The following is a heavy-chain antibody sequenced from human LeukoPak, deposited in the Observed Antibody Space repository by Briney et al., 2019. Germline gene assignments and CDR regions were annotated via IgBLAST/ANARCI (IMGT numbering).Heavy chain of an antibody. CDR3: AHSGDSSGWSAYYFDY. CDR2: IYWDDDK. V-gene: IGHV2-5*02. CDR1: GFSLTTSGVH. D-gene: IGHD6-19*01. Sequence: SGPTLVNPTQTLTLTCTFSGFSLTTSGVHVGWIRQPPGKALEWLALIYWDDDKRYSPFMKSSLTITKGSSKNQVVLTMTNMDPVDTATYYCAHSGDSSGWSAYYFDYWGQGALVTVSS. J-gene: IGHJ4*02.